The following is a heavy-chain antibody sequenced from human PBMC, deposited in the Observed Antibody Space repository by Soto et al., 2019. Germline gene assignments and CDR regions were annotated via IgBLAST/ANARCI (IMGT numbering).Heavy chain of an antibody. CDR1: GYTFTNYD. D-gene: IGHD2-2*01. CDR3: ARMASFSTLNWFYP. CDR2: LNPGSGDT. V-gene: IGHV1-8*01. Sequence: QVQLVQSGAEIRKPGASVRVSCKASGYTFTNYDVNWVRQVPGQGLEWMGWLNPGSGDTGYAQKFQGRVTMTTNTSIGTAYMELSSLRSGDTAIYYCARMASFSTLNWFYPWGQGTLVTVSS. J-gene: IGHJ5*02.